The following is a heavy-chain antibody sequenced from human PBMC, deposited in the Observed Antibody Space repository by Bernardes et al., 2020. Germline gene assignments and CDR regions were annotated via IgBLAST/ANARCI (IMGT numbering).Heavy chain of an antibody. CDR2: ISSSSSTI. V-gene: IGHV3-48*02. CDR1: GFTFSSYS. D-gene: IGHD6-13*01. CDR3: ASAAGSSSWIDYYYYGMDV. J-gene: IGHJ6*04. Sequence: SLRLSCAASGFTFSSYSMNWVRQAPGKGLEWVSYISSSSSTIYYADSVKGRFTISRDNAKNSLYLQMNSLRDEDTAVYYCASAAGSSSWIDYYYYGMDVWGKGTTVTVSS.